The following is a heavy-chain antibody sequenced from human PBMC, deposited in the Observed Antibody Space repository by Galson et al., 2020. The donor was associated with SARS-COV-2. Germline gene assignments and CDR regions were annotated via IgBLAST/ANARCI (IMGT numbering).Heavy chain of an antibody. CDR1: GGSLTGYY. J-gene: IGHJ5*02. Sequence: SQTLSLTCAVYGGSLTGYYWSWVRQSPEKGLEWLGDINHGGSTEYNPSLKSRVTISVDTSRSQFSLRLSSVTAADSAVYYCARAGRDVVVHSAKLSLRWLDPWGQGTRVIVSS. V-gene: IGHV4-34*01. D-gene: IGHD2-15*01. CDR2: INHGGST. CDR3: ARAGRDVVVHSAKLSLRWLDP.